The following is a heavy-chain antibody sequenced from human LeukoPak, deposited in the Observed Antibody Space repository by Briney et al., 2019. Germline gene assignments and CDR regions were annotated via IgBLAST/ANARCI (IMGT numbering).Heavy chain of an antibody. CDR1: GCTFSSYA. CDR2: IIPILGIA. J-gene: IGHJ5*02. Sequence: GASVKVSCKASGCTFSSYAISWERQAPGQGMEWMGRIIPILGIANYAQKFQGRVTITADKSTSTGYMELSSLRSEDTAVYYCARIWQQLEGDYNWLDPWGQGTLVTVSS. D-gene: IGHD6-13*01. V-gene: IGHV1-69*04. CDR3: ARIWQQLEGDYNWLDP.